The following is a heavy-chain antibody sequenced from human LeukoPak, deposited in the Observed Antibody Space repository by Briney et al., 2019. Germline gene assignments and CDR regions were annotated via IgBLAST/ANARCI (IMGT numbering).Heavy chain of an antibody. V-gene: IGHV3-30-3*01. CDR3: VRGQLWSYYHDY. CDR2: ISYDGDNK. D-gene: IGHD5-18*01. J-gene: IGHJ4*02. Sequence: GGSLRLSCVASGLTFSSYAMHWVRQAPGKGLEWVAVISYDGDNKYYADSVRGRFTISRDNAKNTVYLEMNSLRAEDTAVYYCVRGQLWSYYHDYWGQGTLVTVSS. CDR1: GLTFSSYA.